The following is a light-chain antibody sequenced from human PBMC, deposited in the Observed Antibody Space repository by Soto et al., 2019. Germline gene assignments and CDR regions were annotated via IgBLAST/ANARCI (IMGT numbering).Light chain of an antibody. CDR1: SGDVGGYNY. Sequence: QSALTQPASVSGSPGQSITISCTGTSGDVGGYNYVSWYQQHPGKAPKLMIYEVSNRPSGVSNRFSGSKSGNTASLTISGLQAEDEADYYCSSYTITSALYVFGPGTKVTV. CDR2: EVS. J-gene: IGLJ1*01. CDR3: SSYTITSALYV. V-gene: IGLV2-14*01.